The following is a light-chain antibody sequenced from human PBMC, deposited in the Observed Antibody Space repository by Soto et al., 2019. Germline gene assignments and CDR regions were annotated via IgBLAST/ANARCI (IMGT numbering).Light chain of an antibody. CDR1: SSDIGGYNY. CDR2: TVT. V-gene: IGLV2-11*01. J-gene: IGLJ1*01. CDR3: CSYAGSSSDV. Sequence: QSALTQPRSVSGSPGQSVTISCTGTSSDIGGYNYVSWYQQHPGKATKLMIYTVTKRPSGVPDRFSGSKSDNTASLTISGLQADDEADYYCCSYAGSSSDVFGTGTKLTVL.